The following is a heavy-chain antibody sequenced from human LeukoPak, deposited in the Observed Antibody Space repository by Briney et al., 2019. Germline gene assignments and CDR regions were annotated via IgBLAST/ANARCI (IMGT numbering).Heavy chain of an antibody. D-gene: IGHD1-1*01. Sequence: SETLSLTCTVSQGPIRSGGYYWSWLRQPPKKGLEWIGHIYHTGSTHYNASLKSRLTMSVDTSRNQFSLRLDSVTVADTAVYYCARGGVVTTTPRFDPWGQGTLVIVSS. V-gene: IGHV4-31*03. CDR3: ARGGVVTTTPRFDP. CDR1: QGPIRSGGYY. J-gene: IGHJ5*02. CDR2: IYHTGST.